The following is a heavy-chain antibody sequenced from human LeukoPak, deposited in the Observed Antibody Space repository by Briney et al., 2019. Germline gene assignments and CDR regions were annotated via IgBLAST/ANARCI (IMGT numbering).Heavy chain of an antibody. D-gene: IGHD5-18*01. V-gene: IGHV1-46*01. J-gene: IGHJ6*02. CDR1: GYTFTSYY. Sequence: ASVKVSCKASGYTFTSYYMHWVRQAPGQGLEWMGIINPSGGSTSYAQKFQGRVTMTRDTSTSTVYMELSSLTSEDTAVYYCASLDTAMVTGYYGMDVWGQGTTVTVSS. CDR2: INPSGGST. CDR3: ASLDTAMVTGYYGMDV.